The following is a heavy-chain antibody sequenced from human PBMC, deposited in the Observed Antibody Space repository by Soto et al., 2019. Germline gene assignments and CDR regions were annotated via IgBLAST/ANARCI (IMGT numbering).Heavy chain of an antibody. CDR1: VCPLNNYS. CDR3: AREVTVASYSFDF. Sequence: SVNVACKASVCPLNNYSLSVLRQAPGQGLEWMGENIPIFNSSNYAHKFKGRVTITADDSTSTAYMEVRSLRPDDTAVYYWAREVTVASYSFDFWGQGTLVSGS. D-gene: IGHD2-21*01. V-gene: IGHV1-69*13. CDR2: NIPIFNSS. J-gene: IGHJ4*02.